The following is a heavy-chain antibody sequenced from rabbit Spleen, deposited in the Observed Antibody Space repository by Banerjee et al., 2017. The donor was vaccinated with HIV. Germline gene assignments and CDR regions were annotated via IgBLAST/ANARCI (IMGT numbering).Heavy chain of an antibody. V-gene: IGHV1S7*01. CDR3: ARAIVPWLGLTRLDL. J-gene: IGHJ3*01. CDR1: GFDFTNYY. CDR2: IYAAKGST. Sequence: QLTETGGGLVQPGGSLTLSCKASGFDFTNYYISWVRQAPGKGLEWIGIIYAAKGSTDYASWVKGRFTISSDNAQSTVDLKMTSLTAADTATYFCARAIVPWLGLTRLDLWGPGTLVTVS. D-gene: IGHD4-1*01.